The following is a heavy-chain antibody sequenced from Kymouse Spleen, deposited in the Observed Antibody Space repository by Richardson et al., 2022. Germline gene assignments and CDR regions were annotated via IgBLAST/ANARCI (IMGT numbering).Heavy chain of an antibody. D-gene: IGHD6-6*01. CDR2: INHSGST. Sequence: QVQLQQWGAGLLKPSETLSLTCAVYGGSFSGYYWSWIRQPPGKGLEWIGEINHSGSTNYNPSLKSRVTISVDTSKNQFSLKLSSVTAADTAVYYCAAEYSSSAGYFDYWGQGTLVTVSS. V-gene: IGHV4-34*01. CDR1: GGSFSGYY. J-gene: IGHJ4*02. CDR3: AAEYSSSAGYFDY.